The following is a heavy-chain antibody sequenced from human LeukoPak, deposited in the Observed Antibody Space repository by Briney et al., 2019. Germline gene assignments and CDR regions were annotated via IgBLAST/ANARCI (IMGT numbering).Heavy chain of an antibody. CDR3: ARHTRPGYSGYENASDI. D-gene: IGHD5-12*01. CDR1: GGSISSSSYY. V-gene: IGHV4-39*01. CDR2: LYDSGST. Sequence: SETLSLTCTVSGGSISSSSYYWDWIRQPPGKGLEWIGNLYDSGSTHYNPSLRSRVTISADTSKNQFSLKLSSVTAADTAVYYCARHTRPGYSGYENASDIWGQGNMVTVSS. J-gene: IGHJ3*02.